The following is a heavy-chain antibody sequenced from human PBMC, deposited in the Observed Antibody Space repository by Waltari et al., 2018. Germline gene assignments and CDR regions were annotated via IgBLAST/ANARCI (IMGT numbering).Heavy chain of an antibody. D-gene: IGHD5-12*01. Sequence: QVQLVQSGAEVKKPGASVKVSCKVSGYTLTELSMHWVRQAPGKGLEWMGGFDPEDGETIYAQKFQGRVTITADESTSTAYMELSSLRSEDTAVYYCAREPVANGYNPLDYWGQGTLVTVSS. J-gene: IGHJ4*02. CDR3: AREPVANGYNPLDY. CDR2: FDPEDGET. V-gene: IGHV1-24*01. CDR1: GYTLTELS.